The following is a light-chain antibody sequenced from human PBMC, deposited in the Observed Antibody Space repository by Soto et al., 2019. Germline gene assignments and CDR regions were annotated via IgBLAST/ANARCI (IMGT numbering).Light chain of an antibody. V-gene: IGKV3-11*01. J-gene: IGKJ3*01. CDR3: QQRSNWPPT. CDR2: DAS. Sequence: EIVLTQSPATLSLSPGERATLSCRASQSVSSYLAWYQQKPGQAPRLLIYDASNRATGIPARFSGSGSGTDFPLTFSSLEPEDFAVYFCQQRSNWPPTFGPGTKVDIK. CDR1: QSVSSY.